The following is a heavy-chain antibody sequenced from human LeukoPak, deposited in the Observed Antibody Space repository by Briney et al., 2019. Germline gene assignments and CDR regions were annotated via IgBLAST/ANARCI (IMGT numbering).Heavy chain of an antibody. Sequence: PGGSLRLSCAASGFTFSSYGMHWVRQAPGKGLEWVAFIRYDGSNKYYADSVKGRFTISRDNAKNSLYLQMNSLRAEDTALYYCASDVTLIVTFIGDAFDIWGQGTMVTVSS. V-gene: IGHV3-30*02. CDR1: GFTFSSYG. CDR2: IRYDGSNK. J-gene: IGHJ3*02. D-gene: IGHD3-22*01. CDR3: ASDVTLIVTFIGDAFDI.